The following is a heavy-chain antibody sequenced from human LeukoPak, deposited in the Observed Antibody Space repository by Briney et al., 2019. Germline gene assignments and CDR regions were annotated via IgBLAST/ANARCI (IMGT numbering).Heavy chain of an antibody. J-gene: IGHJ6*02. Sequence: GGSLRLSCAASGFTFSSYGMPWVRQAPGKGLEWVAVIWYDGSNKYYADSVKGRFTISRDNSKNTLYLQMNGLRAEDTAVYYCARGLARYFDWLLYYYGMDVWGQGTTVTVSS. CDR3: ARGLARYFDWLLYYYGMDV. CDR2: IWYDGSNK. CDR1: GFTFSSYG. D-gene: IGHD3-9*01. V-gene: IGHV3-33*01.